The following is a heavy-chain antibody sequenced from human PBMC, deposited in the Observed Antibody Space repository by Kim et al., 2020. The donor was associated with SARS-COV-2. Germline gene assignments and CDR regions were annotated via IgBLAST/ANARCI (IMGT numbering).Heavy chain of an antibody. CDR2: INHSGST. D-gene: IGHD5-18*01. CDR1: GGSFSGYY. V-gene: IGHV4-34*01. J-gene: IGHJ6*03. CDR3: ARLDTLLPYYYYYYMDV. Sequence: SETLSLTCAVYGGSFSGYYWSWIRQPPGKGLEWIGEINHSGSTNYNPSLKSRVTISVDTSKNQFSLKLSSVTAADTAVYYCARLDTLLPYYYYYYMDVWGKGTTVTVSS.